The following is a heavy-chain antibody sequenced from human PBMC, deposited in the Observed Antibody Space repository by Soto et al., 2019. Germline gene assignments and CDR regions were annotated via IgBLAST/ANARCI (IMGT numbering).Heavy chain of an antibody. V-gene: IGHV3-23*01. CDR3: ATEDGFGESRGPNY. D-gene: IGHD3-10*01. CDR1: GFTCSSYG. Sequence: GGFLTLCCAASGFTCSSYGMTGVRQAPGNGLEWVSGISGSGGTTYYADAVKGRFTISRDNSKNTLYRQMDSLRAEDTAVYYCATEDGFGESRGPNYWGQGTLVTVSS. J-gene: IGHJ4*02. CDR2: ISGSGGTT.